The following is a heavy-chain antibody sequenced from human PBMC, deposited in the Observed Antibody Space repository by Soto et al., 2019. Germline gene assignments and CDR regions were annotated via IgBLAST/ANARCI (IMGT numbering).Heavy chain of an antibody. V-gene: IGHV3-43*01. CDR3: AKDITRRPSRRYGYLDN. Sequence: GGSLRLSCAASGFTFDDYTMHWVRQAPGKGLEWVSLFSWDGGSTYYADSVKGRFTISRDNSKNALYLQMNSLRTEDTAFYYCAKDITRRPSRRYGYLDNWGQGTLVTVSS. CDR1: GFTFDDYT. CDR2: FSWDGGST. D-gene: IGHD6-6*01. J-gene: IGHJ4*02.